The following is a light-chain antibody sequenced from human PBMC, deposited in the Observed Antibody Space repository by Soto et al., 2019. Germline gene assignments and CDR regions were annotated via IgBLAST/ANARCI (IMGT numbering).Light chain of an antibody. J-gene: IGKJ3*01. CDR1: QSVGSY. V-gene: IGKV3-11*01. CDR3: QQRSNWPPLLS. CDR2: DAS. Sequence: EVVLTQSPATLSLSPGERATLSCRASQSVGSYLAWYQQKPGQAPRLLIYDASNRATGIPARFSGSGSGTDFTLTSSSLEPEDFAVYYCQQRSNWPPLLSFGPGTKVDI.